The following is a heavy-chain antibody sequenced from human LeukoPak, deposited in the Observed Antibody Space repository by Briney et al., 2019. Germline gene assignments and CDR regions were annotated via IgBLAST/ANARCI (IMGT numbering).Heavy chain of an antibody. V-gene: IGHV3-30*18. CDR2: ISYDGSNK. CDR3: AKSSRYGTGWYGRIDY. D-gene: IGHD6-19*01. Sequence: GRSLRLSCAASGFTFSSYGMHWVRQAPGKGLEWVAVISYDGSNKYYADSVKGRLTISRDNSKNTLYLQMNSLRADDTAVYYCAKSSRYGTGWYGRIDYWGQGTLVTVS. J-gene: IGHJ4*02. CDR1: GFTFSSYG.